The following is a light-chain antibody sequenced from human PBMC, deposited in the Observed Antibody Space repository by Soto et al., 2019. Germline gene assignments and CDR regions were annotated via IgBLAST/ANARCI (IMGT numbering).Light chain of an antibody. CDR2: DVS. V-gene: IGKV3-11*01. J-gene: IGKJ4*01. Sequence: EIVLTQSPVTLSLSPGERATLSCRASQSVTSFLAWYQQKPGQAPRLLIYDVSNRATGIPARFSGSGSGTDFTLTISSLEPEDFAVYYCQQRSNWPLTFGGGTKVAIK. CDR1: QSVTSF. CDR3: QQRSNWPLT.